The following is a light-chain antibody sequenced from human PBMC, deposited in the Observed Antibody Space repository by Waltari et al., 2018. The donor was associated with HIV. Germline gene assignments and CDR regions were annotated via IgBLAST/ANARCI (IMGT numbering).Light chain of an antibody. CDR1: SSDVGGYNY. CDR3: SSYTSSSVL. CDR2: EVS. J-gene: IGLJ2*01. Sequence: QSALTQPASVSGSPGQSITISCTGTSSDVGGYNYVSWYQQHPGKAPQLMIYEVSNRPSGVSNRFSGSKSGNTASLTISGLQAEDEADYYCSSYTSSSVLFGGGTKVTVL. V-gene: IGLV2-14*01.